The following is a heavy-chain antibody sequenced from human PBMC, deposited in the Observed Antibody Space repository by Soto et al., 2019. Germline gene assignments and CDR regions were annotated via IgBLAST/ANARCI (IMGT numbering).Heavy chain of an antibody. Sequence: QITLKESGPTLVKPTQTLTLTCTLSGFSLGMRGVGVGWIRQPPGKALEWLALIYGDDDKRYSPALRSRLTTAKATAENPVVLTLTPVAPVHTATYYCASRNIRDSGGYLSWGQGTLVTVSS. CDR2: IYGDDDK. CDR3: ASRNIRDSGGYLS. D-gene: IGHD3-22*01. J-gene: IGHJ5*02. V-gene: IGHV2-5*02. CDR1: GFSLGMRGVG.